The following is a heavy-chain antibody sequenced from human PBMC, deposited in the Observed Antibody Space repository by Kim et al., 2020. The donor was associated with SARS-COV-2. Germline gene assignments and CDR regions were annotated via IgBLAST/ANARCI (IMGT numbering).Heavy chain of an antibody. Sequence: GGSLRLSCAASGFTFSYYAMTWVRQAPGKGLEWVSGISGSGGSAYYADSVKGRFAISRDNTKNTQYLQMNSLRAGDTAVYYCAKGRTTDVNNYCMDVWGPGTTVTVSS. CDR2: ISGSGGSA. CDR1: GFTFSYYA. V-gene: IGHV3-23*01. CDR3: AKGRTTDVNNYCMDV. J-gene: IGHJ6*02. D-gene: IGHD4-17*01.